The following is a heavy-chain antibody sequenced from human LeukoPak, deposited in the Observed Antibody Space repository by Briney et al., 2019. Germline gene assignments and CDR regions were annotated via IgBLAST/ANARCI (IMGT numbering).Heavy chain of an antibody. CDR3: ARAKPKNMVRGLIMRRESRYYFDY. D-gene: IGHD3-10*01. Sequence: GGSLRLSCAASGFTVSSNYMSWVRQAPGKVLEWVSVIYSGGSTYSADSVKGRFTISRDNSKNTLYLQMNSLRAEDTAVYYCARAKPKNMVRGLIMRRESRYYFDYWGQGTLVTVSS. J-gene: IGHJ4*02. V-gene: IGHV3-53*01. CDR2: IYSGGST. CDR1: GFTVSSNY.